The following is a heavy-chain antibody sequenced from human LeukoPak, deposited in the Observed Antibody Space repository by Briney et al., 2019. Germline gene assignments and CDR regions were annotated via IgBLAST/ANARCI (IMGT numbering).Heavy chain of an antibody. V-gene: IGHV3-53*04. CDR3: ARGLIEMATIYFDH. J-gene: IGHJ4*02. Sequence: QPGGSLRLSCAASGFTVSSNYMSWVRQAPGKGLEWVSVIYSVGRTYYADSVKGRFTISRHNSENTLYLQMNSLKTKYTAVYYCARGLIEMATIYFDHWGQGALVTVSS. CDR1: GFTVSSNY. D-gene: IGHD5-24*01. CDR2: IYSVGRT.